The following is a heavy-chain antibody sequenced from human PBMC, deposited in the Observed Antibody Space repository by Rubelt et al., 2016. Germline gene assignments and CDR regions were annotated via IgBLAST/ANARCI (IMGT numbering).Heavy chain of an antibody. CDR2: ISHDGSSK. D-gene: IGHD6-19*01. J-gene: IGHJ4*02. V-gene: IGHV3-30*04. CDR1: GFTFSTYA. CDR3: AKDPIAGAVAGRGGDY. Sequence: VQLVESGGGLVQPGGSLRLSCSASGFTFSTYAIHWVRQAPGKGLEWVADISHDGSSKYYADSVKGRFTISRANSKNTLNLQMNGLTVDDTAVYYCAKDPIAGAVAGRGGDYWGQGTLVTVSS.